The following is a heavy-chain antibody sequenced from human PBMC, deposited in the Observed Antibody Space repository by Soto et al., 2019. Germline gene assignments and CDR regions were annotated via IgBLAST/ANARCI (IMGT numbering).Heavy chain of an antibody. D-gene: IGHD3-10*01. CDR1: GFAFSSYD. Sequence: GGSLRLSCAASGFAFSSYDMIWVRQAPGKGLEWVSGISGSGGGTYYADSVKGRFTISRDNSKYTMYLQMNRLRAEDTAVYYCAKEELLFSQPPAEYFLHWGQGTLVTVSS. CDR3: AKEELLFSQPPAEYFLH. J-gene: IGHJ1*01. V-gene: IGHV3-23*01. CDR2: ISGSGGGT.